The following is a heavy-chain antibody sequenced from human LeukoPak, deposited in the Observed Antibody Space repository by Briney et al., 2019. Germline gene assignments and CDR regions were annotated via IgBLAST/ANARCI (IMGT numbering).Heavy chain of an antibody. V-gene: IGHV3-53*01. CDR3: ARSGSGWFDY. D-gene: IGHD6-19*01. CDR1: GFTVSSNY. CDR2: MYAGGST. Sequence: GGSLRLSCAASGFTVSSNYMSSLRQAPGKGLEWVSVMYAGGSTYYADSVKGRFTISRDSSKSTLYLQMNSLRVEDTAMYYCARSGSGWFDYWGQGTLVTVSS. J-gene: IGHJ4*02.